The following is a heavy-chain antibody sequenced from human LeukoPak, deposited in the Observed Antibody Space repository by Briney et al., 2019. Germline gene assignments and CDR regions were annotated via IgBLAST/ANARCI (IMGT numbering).Heavy chain of an antibody. CDR2: IKPDGSEK. Sequence: PGGSLRLSCAASGFTFSSYWMSWVRQAPGKGLEWVANIKPDGSEKYYVDSVKGRFTISRDNAKKSVHPQMNSLRVEDTAVYYCARAVGVDYWGQGTLVTVSS. CDR1: GFTFSSYW. V-gene: IGHV3-7*04. D-gene: IGHD3-10*01. J-gene: IGHJ4*02. CDR3: ARAVGVDY.